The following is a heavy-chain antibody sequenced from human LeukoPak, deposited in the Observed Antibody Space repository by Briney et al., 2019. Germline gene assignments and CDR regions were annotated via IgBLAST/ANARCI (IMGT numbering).Heavy chain of an antibody. V-gene: IGHV3-48*03. CDR3: AKDLLYYDYVWGSYPDY. Sequence: GGSLRLSCAASGFTFSSYEMNWVRQAPGKGLEWVSYISSSGSTIYYADSVKGRFTISRDNAKNSLYLQMNSLRAEDTAVYYCAKDLLYYDYVWGSYPDYWGQGTPVTVSS. D-gene: IGHD3-16*01. J-gene: IGHJ4*02. CDR2: ISSSGSTI. CDR1: GFTFSSYE.